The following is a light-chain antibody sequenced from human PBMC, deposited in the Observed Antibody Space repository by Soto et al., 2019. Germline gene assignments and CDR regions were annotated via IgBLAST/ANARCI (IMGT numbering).Light chain of an antibody. CDR2: EGS. J-gene: IGLJ2*01. Sequence: QSALTQPASVSGSPGQSITISCTGTSSDVGSYNLVSWYQQHPGKAPKLMLYEGSKRPSGVSNRLSGSKSGNTASLTISGLQAEDEADYYCCSYAGSSTLVFGGGTKVTVL. CDR3: CSYAGSSTLV. V-gene: IGLV2-23*01. CDR1: SSDVGSYNL.